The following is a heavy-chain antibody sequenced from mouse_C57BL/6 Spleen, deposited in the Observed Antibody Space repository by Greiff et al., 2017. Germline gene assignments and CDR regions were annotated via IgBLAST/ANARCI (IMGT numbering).Heavy chain of an antibody. CDR1: GYSFTSYY. CDR3: ARWDYDEEFAY. D-gene: IGHD2-4*01. Sequence: VQLQQSGPELVKPGASVKISCKASGYSFTSYYIHWVKQRPGQGLEWIGWIYPGSGNTKYNEKFKGKATLTADTSSSTAYMQLSSLTSEDSAVYYCARWDYDEEFAYWGQGTLVTVSA. CDR2: IYPGSGNT. J-gene: IGHJ3*01. V-gene: IGHV1-66*01.